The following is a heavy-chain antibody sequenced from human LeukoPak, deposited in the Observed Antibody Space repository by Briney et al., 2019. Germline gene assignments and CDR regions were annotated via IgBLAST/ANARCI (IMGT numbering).Heavy chain of an antibody. CDR2: IYYSGST. CDR3: AREPFKVGATTDFDY. Sequence: SETLSLTCTVSGGSISNYYWNWLRQPPGKGLEWIGYIYYSGSTYYNPSLKSRVTISVDTSKNQFSLKLSSVTAADTAVYYCAREPFKVGATTDFDYWGQGTLVTVSS. D-gene: IGHD1-26*01. J-gene: IGHJ4*02. CDR1: GGSISNYY. V-gene: IGHV4-59*04.